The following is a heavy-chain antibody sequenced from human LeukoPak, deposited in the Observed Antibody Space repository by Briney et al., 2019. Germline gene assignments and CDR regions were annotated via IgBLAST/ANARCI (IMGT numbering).Heavy chain of an antibody. CDR2: INPNSGGA. CDR3: ARDSSGNSDFYYYYGMAV. CDR1: GYTFIDYY. Sequence: ASVKVSCKASGYTFIDYYLHWVRQAPGQGLEWMGRINPNSGGAKYGQKFQGRVTMTRDTSVTTVYMELSRLRSDDTAVYYCARDSSGNSDFYYYYGMAVWGQGPTVTVSS. V-gene: IGHV1-2*06. D-gene: IGHD4-11*01. J-gene: IGHJ6*02.